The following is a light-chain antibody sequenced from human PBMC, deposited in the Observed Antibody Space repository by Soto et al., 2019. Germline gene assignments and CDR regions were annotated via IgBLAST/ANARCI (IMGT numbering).Light chain of an antibody. V-gene: IGKV1-5*03. CDR1: QSISSW. J-gene: IGKJ1*01. CDR2: KAS. CDR3: QQYNSYPST. Sequence: DIKLTLSPSTLSASVGDRVTITCRASQSISSWLAWYQQKPGKAPKLLIYKASSLESGVPSRFSGSGSGTEFTLTISSLQPDDFATYYCQQYNSYPSTFGQGTKVDIK.